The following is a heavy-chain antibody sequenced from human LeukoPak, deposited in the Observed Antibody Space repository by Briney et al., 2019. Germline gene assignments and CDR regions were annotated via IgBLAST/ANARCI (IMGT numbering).Heavy chain of an antibody. D-gene: IGHD3-10*01. J-gene: IGHJ4*02. CDR1: GGSISSSSYY. CDR2: IYYSGST. CDR3: ARLRGDMVRGVADY. Sequence: PSETLSLTCTVSGGSISSSSYYWGWIRQPPGKGLEWIGSIYYSGSTNYNPSLKSQVTISVDTSKNQFSLKLSSVTAADTAVYYCARLRGDMVRGVADYWGQGTLVTVSS. V-gene: IGHV4-39*07.